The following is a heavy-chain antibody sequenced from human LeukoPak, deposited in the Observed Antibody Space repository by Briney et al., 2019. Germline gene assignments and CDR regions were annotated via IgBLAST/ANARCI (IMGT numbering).Heavy chain of an antibody. CDR2: ISSSSSYI. Sequence: GGSLGLSCAASGFTFSSYSMNWVRQAPGKGLEWVSSISSSSSYIYYADSVKGRFTISRDNAKNSLYLQMNSLRAEDTAVYYCAAEKIVGAVFDYWGQGTLVTLSS. CDR3: AAEKIVGAVFDY. CDR1: GFTFSSYS. J-gene: IGHJ4*02. V-gene: IGHV3-21*01. D-gene: IGHD1-26*01.